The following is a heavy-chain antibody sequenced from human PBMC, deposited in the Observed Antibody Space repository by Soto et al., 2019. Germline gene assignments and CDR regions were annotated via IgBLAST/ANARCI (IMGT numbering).Heavy chain of an antibody. D-gene: IGHD6-13*01. CDR3: ARLVGNSWLDY. J-gene: IGHJ4*02. Sequence: TSETLSLTCTVSGGSISSSSWNWIRQAPGKRLEWIGCIFYTGSTNFNPSLESRVAMSLDTSKNQFSLQLNSVTPEDTAVYYCARLVGNSWLDYWGQGTLVTVSS. CDR1: GGSISSSS. V-gene: IGHV4-59*12. CDR2: IFYTGST.